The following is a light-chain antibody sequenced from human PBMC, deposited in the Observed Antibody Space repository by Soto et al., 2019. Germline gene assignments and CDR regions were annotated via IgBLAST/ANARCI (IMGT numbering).Light chain of an antibody. Sequence: EIVLTQSPGTLSLSPGERATLSCRASQSISSSYLAWYQQKPGQAPRPLIYGASSRATGIPDRFSGSGSGTDFTITISSLEPEDFAAYYCQQYVSSPWTFGQGTKVEIK. CDR2: GAS. CDR3: QQYVSSPWT. V-gene: IGKV3-20*01. J-gene: IGKJ1*01. CDR1: QSISSSY.